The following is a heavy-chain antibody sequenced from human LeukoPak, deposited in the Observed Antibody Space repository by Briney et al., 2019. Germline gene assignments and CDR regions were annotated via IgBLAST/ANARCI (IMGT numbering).Heavy chain of an antibody. CDR3: ARVGCSSSSCNVSYYYLYYYMDV. CDR2: INHSGST. D-gene: IGHD2-2*01. Sequence: PSETLSLTCAVYGGSFTGYYWTWIRQPPGKGLEWIGEINHSGSTHYNPSLKSRVTISVDTSKNQFSLKVSSVTAADTAVYYCARVGCSSSSCNVSYYYLYYYMDVWGKGTTVTVSS. CDR1: GGSFTGYY. J-gene: IGHJ6*03. V-gene: IGHV4-34*01.